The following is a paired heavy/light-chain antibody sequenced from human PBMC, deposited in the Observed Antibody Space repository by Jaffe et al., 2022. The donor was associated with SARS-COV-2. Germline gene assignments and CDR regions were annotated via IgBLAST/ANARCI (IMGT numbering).Light chain of an antibody. J-gene: IGKJ1*01. CDR1: QSVSSSY. Sequence: EIVLTQSPGTLSLSPGERATLSCRASQSVSSSYVAWYQQRPGQPPRLLIYGASSRATGIPDRFSGSGSGPDFTLTISRLEPEDFAVYFCQQYGSSLWTFGQGTKVEVK. V-gene: IGKV3-20*01. CDR2: GAS. CDR3: QQYGSSLWT.
Heavy chain of an antibody. Sequence: QVQLQESGPGLVKPSQTLSLTCTVSGGSISSGSYYWTWIRQPAGKGLEWIGRIYTSGSTYYNPSLKSRVTISMDTSKNQFSLKVSSVTAADTALYYCARAPYYDFWNHYYDYWGQGTLVTVSS. CDR1: GGSISSGSYY. CDR3: ARAPYYDFWNHYYDY. V-gene: IGHV4-61*02. D-gene: IGHD3-3*01. CDR2: IYTSGST. J-gene: IGHJ4*02.